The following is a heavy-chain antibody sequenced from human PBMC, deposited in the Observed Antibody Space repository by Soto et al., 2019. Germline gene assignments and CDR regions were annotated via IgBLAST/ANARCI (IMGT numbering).Heavy chain of an antibody. V-gene: IGHV4-30-4*01. J-gene: IGHJ6*04. Sequence: QVQLQESGPGLVKPSQTLSLTCTVSGGSISSGDYYWSWIRQPPGKGLEWIGYIYYSGSTYYNPSLKSRVTISVDTAKDQFSLKLSSVTAADTAVYYCARGRITIVGVAKPYYYGMDVWGEGTTVTDSS. CDR2: IYYSGST. D-gene: IGHD3-3*01. CDR3: ARGRITIVGVAKPYYYGMDV. CDR1: GGSISSGDYY.